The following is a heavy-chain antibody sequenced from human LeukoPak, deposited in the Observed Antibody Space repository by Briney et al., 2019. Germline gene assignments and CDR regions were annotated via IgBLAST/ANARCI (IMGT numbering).Heavy chain of an antibody. CDR1: GFTFSSYS. J-gene: IGHJ3*02. V-gene: IGHV3-21*01. CDR2: ISSSSSYV. Sequence: PGGSLRLSCAASGFTFSSYSMYWVRQAPGKGLEWVSSISSSSSYVYYADSVKGRFTISRDNAKNSLYLQMNSLRAEDTAVYYCARELQEAFDIWGQGTMVTVSS. CDR3: ARELQEAFDI. D-gene: IGHD2-15*01.